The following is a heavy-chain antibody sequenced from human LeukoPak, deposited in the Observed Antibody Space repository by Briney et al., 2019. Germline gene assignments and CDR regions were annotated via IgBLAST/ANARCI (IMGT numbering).Heavy chain of an antibody. J-gene: IGHJ4*02. CDR2: ISGSGGST. Sequence: GGSLRLSCAASGLTFSSYAMSWVRQAPGKGLEWVSAISGSGGSTYYADSVKGRFTISRDNSKNTLYLQMNSLRAEDTAVYYCAKDYDFGVVITIDYWGQGTLVTVSS. CDR3: AKDYDFGVVITIDY. D-gene: IGHD3-3*01. CDR1: GLTFSSYA. V-gene: IGHV3-23*01.